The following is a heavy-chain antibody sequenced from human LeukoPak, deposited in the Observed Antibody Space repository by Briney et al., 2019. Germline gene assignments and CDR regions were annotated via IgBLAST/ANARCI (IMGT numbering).Heavy chain of an antibody. J-gene: IGHJ4*02. Sequence: SVKVSCKASGDTFSSYGFSWVRQAPGQGLEWMGRIIPILDVPTYTQKFKDRVTITADKSTSTVYMEVRSLTSEDTAVYYCARAHSKGFVSSWDYWGQGTLVTVSS. D-gene: IGHD6-13*01. CDR3: ARAHSKGFVSSWDY. V-gene: IGHV1-69*04. CDR1: GDTFSSYG. CDR2: IIPILDVP.